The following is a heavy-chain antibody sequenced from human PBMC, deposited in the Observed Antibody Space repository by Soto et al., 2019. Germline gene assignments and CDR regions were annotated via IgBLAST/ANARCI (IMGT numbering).Heavy chain of an antibody. D-gene: IGHD3-3*01. J-gene: IGHJ6*02. CDR3: STKYYDFWSGYPLGEDYYGMDV. Sequence: GGSLRLSCAASGFTFSNAWMNWVRQAPGKGLEWVGRIKSKTDGGTTDYAAPVKGRFTISRDDSKNTLYLQMNSLKTEDTAVYYSSTKYYDFWSGYPLGEDYYGMDVWGQGTTVTVSS. V-gene: IGHV3-15*07. CDR1: GFTFSNAW. CDR2: IKSKTDGGTT.